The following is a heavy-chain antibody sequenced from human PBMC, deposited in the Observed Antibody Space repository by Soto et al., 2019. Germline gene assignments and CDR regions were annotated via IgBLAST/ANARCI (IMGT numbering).Heavy chain of an antibody. D-gene: IGHD2-2*02. V-gene: IGHV5-10-1*01. Sequence: ESLKISCKGSGYSFTSYWISWVRQMPGKGLEWMGRIDPSDSYTNYSPSFQGHVTISADKSISTAYLQWSSLKASDTAMYYCARPAGYFSSTSCHTYYYYGMDVWGQGTTVTVSS. CDR1: GYSFTSYW. CDR3: ARPAGYFSSTSCHTYYYYGMDV. J-gene: IGHJ6*02. CDR2: IDPSDSYT.